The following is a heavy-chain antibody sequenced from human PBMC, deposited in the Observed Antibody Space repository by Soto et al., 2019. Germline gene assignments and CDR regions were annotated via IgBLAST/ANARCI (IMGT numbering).Heavy chain of an antibody. CDR2: ISGSGGST. D-gene: IGHD3-22*01. CDR1: GFTFSSYA. V-gene: IGHV3-23*01. Sequence: QPGGSLRLSCAASGFTFSSYAMSWVRQAPGKGLEWVSAISGSGGSTYYADSVKGRFTISRDNSKNTLYLQMNSLRAEDTAVYYCAKDQSAWDRLRMIAFDIWGQGTMVTVSS. J-gene: IGHJ3*02. CDR3: AKDQSAWDRLRMIAFDI.